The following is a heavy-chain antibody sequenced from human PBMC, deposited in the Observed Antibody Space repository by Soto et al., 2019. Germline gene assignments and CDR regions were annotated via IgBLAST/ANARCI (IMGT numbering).Heavy chain of an antibody. CDR2: IYYSGST. J-gene: IGHJ4*02. CDR3: ARGINRAWDHSSSQDY. Sequence: PSETLSLTCTVSGGSISSGGYYWSWIRQHPGKGLEWIGYIYYSGSTYYNQSLKSRVTISVDTSKNQFSLKLRSVTAADTALYYCARGINRAWDHSSSQDYWGQGTLVTVSS. CDR1: GGSISSGGYY. D-gene: IGHD6-13*01. V-gene: IGHV4-31*03.